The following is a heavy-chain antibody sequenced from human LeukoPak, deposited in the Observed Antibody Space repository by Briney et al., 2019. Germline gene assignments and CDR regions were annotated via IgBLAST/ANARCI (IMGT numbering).Heavy chain of an antibody. Sequence: GASVKVSCKASGYTFTSYYMHWERQAPGQGLEWMGIINPSGGSTSYAQKFQGRVTMTRDTSTSTVYMELSSLRSEDTAVYYCARNNRYCSGGSCYFRWFDPWGQGTLVTVSS. CDR3: ARNNRYCSGGSCYFRWFDP. J-gene: IGHJ5*02. CDR1: GYTFTSYY. D-gene: IGHD2-15*01. CDR2: INPSGGST. V-gene: IGHV1-46*01.